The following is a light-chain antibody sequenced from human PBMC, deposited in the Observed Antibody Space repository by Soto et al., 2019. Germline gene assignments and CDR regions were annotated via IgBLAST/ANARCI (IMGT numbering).Light chain of an antibody. CDR3: QQCRNWPLT. CDR1: QNVYNN. V-gene: IGKV3-15*01. CDR2: DAS. Sequence: EIVMTQSPATLSASPGEGATLSCKAGQNVYNNLAWYQQRPDQPPRLLIYDASTRAAGISARFSGSRYGTEFTLPISSLQSEDFEVYFCQQCRNWPLTFGGGTKVEIK. J-gene: IGKJ4*01.